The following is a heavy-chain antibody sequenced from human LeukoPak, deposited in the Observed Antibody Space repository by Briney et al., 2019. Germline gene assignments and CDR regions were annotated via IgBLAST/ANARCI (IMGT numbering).Heavy chain of an antibody. V-gene: IGHV3-53*01. J-gene: IGHJ4*02. D-gene: IGHD1-14*01. CDR3: ARRPGN. CDR1: GFAVGSNY. CDR2: IYSGGAI. Sequence: GGSLRLSCVASGFAVGSNYMSWVRQAPGKGLEWVSLIYSGGAIRYADSVKGRFTISRDSSKNTLFLQMNDLTVEDTARYYCARRPGNWGQGILVTISS.